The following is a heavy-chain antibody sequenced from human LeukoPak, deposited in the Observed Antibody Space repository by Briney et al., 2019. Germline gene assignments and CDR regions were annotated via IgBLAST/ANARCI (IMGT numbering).Heavy chain of an antibody. V-gene: IGHV3-23*01. CDR1: GFTFSSYA. J-gene: IGHJ4*02. CDR3: AKGDSSSWYTLGHPFDY. D-gene: IGHD6-13*01. Sequence: GGSLRLSCAASGFTFSSYAMSWVRQAPGKGLEWVSAISGSGGSTYYADSVKGRFTISRDNSKNTPYLQMNSLRAEDTAVYYCAKGDSSSWYTLGHPFDYWGQGTLVTVSS. CDR2: ISGSGGST.